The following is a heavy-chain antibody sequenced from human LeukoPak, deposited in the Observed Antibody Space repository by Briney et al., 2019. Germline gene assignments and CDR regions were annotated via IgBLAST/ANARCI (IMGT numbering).Heavy chain of an antibody. D-gene: IGHD2-8*01. CDR2: IKQDGSEK. CDR3: ARVSVYPWDY. V-gene: IGHV3-7*01. CDR1: GFTVSSYW. Sequence: PGGSLRLSCAASGFTVSSYWMSWVRQAPGKGLEWVANIKQDGSEKYYVDSVKGRFTISRDNAKNSLYLQMNSLRAEDTAVYYCARVSVYPWDYWGQGTLVTVSS. J-gene: IGHJ4*02.